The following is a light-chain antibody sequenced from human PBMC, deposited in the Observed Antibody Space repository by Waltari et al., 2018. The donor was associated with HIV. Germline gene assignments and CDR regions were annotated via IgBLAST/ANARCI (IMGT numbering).Light chain of an antibody. Sequence: QSALTPPSSASRPPAQPVSIPCTRTTSAIGESNFVSCSQQPPVKAPKLIISNVNKRAPALPTRFSCAKAGNTASLTVHGLQAEDEADYYRSSDVPTKNFCVLFGGGTKLAVL. V-gene: IGLV2-8*01. CDR1: TSAIGESNF. J-gene: IGLJ2*01. CDR2: NVN. CDR3: SSDVPTKNFCVL.